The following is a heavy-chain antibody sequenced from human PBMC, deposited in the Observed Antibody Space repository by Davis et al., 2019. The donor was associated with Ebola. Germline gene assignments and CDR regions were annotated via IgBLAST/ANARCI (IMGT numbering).Heavy chain of an antibody. D-gene: IGHD3-3*01. J-gene: IGHJ6*04. CDR3: AKSGLSFGVVKYHYGMDV. V-gene: IGHV3-23*01. Sequence: PGGSLRLSCTASGFIFSTYAMSWVRQAPGKGLEWVSAISGSGGSTYYADSLKGRFAISRDNSKNTLYLQMYSLRAEDTAVYYCAKSGLSFGVVKYHYGMDVWGKGTTVTVSS. CDR2: ISGSGGST. CDR1: GFIFSTYA.